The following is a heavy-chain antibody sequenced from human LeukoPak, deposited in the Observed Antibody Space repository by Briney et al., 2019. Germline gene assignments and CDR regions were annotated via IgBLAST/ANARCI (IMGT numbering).Heavy chain of an antibody. D-gene: IGHD2-21*02. Sequence: KASETLSLTCTVSGASISKIEDYWGWLRQSPGKGLEWIGTIYHIGSTYYNPSLKSRVTMSVDASKNQFSLKLSSVTAADTAVYYCARHEYGDSNYFDHWGQGTLVTVSS. CDR1: GASISKIEDY. V-gene: IGHV4-39*07. J-gene: IGHJ4*02. CDR2: IYHIGST. CDR3: ARHEYGDSNYFDH.